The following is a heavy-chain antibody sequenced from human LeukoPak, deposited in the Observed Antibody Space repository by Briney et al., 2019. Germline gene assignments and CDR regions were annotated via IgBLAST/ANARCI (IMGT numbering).Heavy chain of an antibody. CDR3: ASPGYCSGGSCYL. J-gene: IGHJ4*02. V-gene: IGHV1-69*05. D-gene: IGHD2-15*01. Sequence: ASVKVSCKPSGGTFSSYAISWVRQAPGQGLEWMGGIIPIFGTANYAQKFQGRVTITTDESTSTAYMELSSLRSKDTAVYYCASPGYCSGGSCYLWGQGTVVTVSS. CDR1: GGTFSSYA. CDR2: IIPIFGTA.